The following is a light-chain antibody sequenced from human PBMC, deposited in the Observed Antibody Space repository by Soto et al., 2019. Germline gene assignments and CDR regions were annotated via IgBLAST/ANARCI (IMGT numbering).Light chain of an antibody. J-gene: IGLJ3*02. V-gene: IGLV1-47*01. CDR3: AAWDDSLSGMV. CDR2: KNI. Sequence: QSVLTQPPSAPGTPGQRVTISCSGSSSNIGTNYVYWYQQLPGTAPKLLIYKNIQRPSGVPDRFSGAKSGTSASLAISGLRSEDEADYYCAAWDDSLSGMVFGGGTKLTVL. CDR1: SSNIGTNY.